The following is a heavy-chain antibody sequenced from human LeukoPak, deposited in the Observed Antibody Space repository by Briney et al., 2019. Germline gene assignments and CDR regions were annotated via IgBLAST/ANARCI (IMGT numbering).Heavy chain of an antibody. Sequence: PGGSLRLSCAASGFTFDDYAMPWVRQAPGKGLEWVSGISWDSANIGYADSVKGRFTISRDNTKDSLYLQMNSLRAEDTALYYCAKESSVYCTDGVCSLDFWGQGSLVTVSS. CDR3: AKESSVYCTDGVCSLDF. CDR1: GFTFDDYA. D-gene: IGHD2-8*01. V-gene: IGHV3-9*01. CDR2: ISWDSANI. J-gene: IGHJ4*02.